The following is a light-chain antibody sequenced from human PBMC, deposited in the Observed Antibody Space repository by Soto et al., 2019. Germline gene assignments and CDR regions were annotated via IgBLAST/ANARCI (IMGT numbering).Light chain of an antibody. V-gene: IGLV1-40*01. J-gene: IGLJ1*01. Sequence: QSVLTQPPSVSGAPGQRVTISCTWSSSNIGAGFDVHWYQQLPGTAPKLLIYGNSNRPSGVPDRFSGSRSGTSASLAITGLQAEDEADYYCQSYDSSLTGSKVFGSGTRSPS. CDR2: GNS. CDR1: SSNIGAGFD. CDR3: QSYDSSLTGSKV.